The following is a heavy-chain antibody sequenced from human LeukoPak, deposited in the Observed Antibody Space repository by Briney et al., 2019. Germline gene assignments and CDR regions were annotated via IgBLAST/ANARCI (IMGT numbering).Heavy chain of an antibody. J-gene: IGHJ4*02. D-gene: IGHD3-22*01. V-gene: IGHV4-59*01. CDR2: IYYSGST. CDR1: GGSISSYY. Sequence: SETLSLTCTVSGGSISSYYWSWNRQPPGKGLEWIGCIYYSGSTNYNPSLKSRVTISVDTSKNQFSLKLSSVTAADTAVYYCARGGYYDSSGYYWFDYWGQGTLVTVSS. CDR3: ARGGYYDSSGYYWFDY.